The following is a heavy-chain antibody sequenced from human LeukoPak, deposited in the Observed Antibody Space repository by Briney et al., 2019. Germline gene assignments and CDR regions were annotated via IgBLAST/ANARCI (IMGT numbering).Heavy chain of an antibody. CDR2: INPNSGGT. Sequence: ASVKVFCKASGYTFTGYYMHWVRQAPGQGLEWMGWINPNSGGTNYAQKFQGRVTMTRDTSISTAYMELSRLRSDDTAVYYCARVWVGEPWFDPWGQGTLVTVSS. CDR3: ARVWVGEPWFDP. D-gene: IGHD1-26*01. J-gene: IGHJ5*02. CDR1: GYTFTGYY. V-gene: IGHV1-2*02.